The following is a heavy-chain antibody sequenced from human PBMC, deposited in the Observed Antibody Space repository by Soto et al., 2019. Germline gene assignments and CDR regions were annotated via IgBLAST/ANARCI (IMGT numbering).Heavy chain of an antibody. Sequence: PSQTLSLTCAISGDSVSSNSAAWNWIRQSPSRGLEWLGRTYYRSKWYNDYAVSVKSRITINPVTSKNQFSLQLNSVTPEDTAVYYCARGSCGGDCYSDAFDIWGQGTIVTVSS. CDR1: GDSVSSNSAA. CDR3: ARGSCGGDCYSDAFDI. J-gene: IGHJ3*02. CDR2: TYYRSKWYN. D-gene: IGHD2-21*02. V-gene: IGHV6-1*01.